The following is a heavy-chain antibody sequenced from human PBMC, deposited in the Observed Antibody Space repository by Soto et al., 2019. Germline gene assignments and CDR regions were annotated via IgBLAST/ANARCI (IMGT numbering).Heavy chain of an antibody. Sequence: SETLSLTCAVYGGSFSGYYWSWIRQPTGKGLEWIGEINHSGSTNYNPSLKSRVTISVDTSKNQFSLKLSSVTAADTAVYYCASRQGQYSSSCRFDYWGQGTLVTVSS. D-gene: IGHD6-13*01. CDR1: GGSFSGYY. CDR3: ASRQGQYSSSCRFDY. V-gene: IGHV4-34*01. CDR2: INHSGST. J-gene: IGHJ4*02.